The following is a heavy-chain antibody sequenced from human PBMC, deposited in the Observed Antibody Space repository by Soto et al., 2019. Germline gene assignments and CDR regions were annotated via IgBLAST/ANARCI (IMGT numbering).Heavy chain of an antibody. Sequence: GGSLRLSCAASGFTFSDYYMSWIRQAPGKGLEWVSYISSSGSTIYYADSVKGRFTISRDNAKNSLYLQMNSLRAEDTAVYYCAKDSYYYGSGSYYDFDYWGQGTLVTVSS. CDR2: ISSSGSTI. J-gene: IGHJ4*02. D-gene: IGHD3-10*01. V-gene: IGHV3-11*01. CDR1: GFTFSDYY. CDR3: AKDSYYYGSGSYYDFDY.